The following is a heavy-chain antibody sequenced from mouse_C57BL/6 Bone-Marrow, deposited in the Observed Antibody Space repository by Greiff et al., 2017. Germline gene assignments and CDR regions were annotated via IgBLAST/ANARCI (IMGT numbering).Heavy chain of an antibody. CDR1: GYAFTNYL. CDR2: INPESGGT. V-gene: IGHV1-54*01. J-gene: IGHJ2*01. Sequence: VQLQESGAELVRPGTSVKVSCKASGYAFTNYLIEWVKQRPGQGLEWIGVINPESGGTNYNEKFKGKATLTVDKSSSPACMQLSSLASEDAADYVCAREGDYWGQGTTLTVSS. CDR3: AREGDY.